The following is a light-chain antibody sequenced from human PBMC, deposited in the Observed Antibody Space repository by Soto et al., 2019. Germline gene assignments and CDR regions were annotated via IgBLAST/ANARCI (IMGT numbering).Light chain of an antibody. CDR2: DVS. CDR1: QSLGTW. CDR3: QQSFSYPLT. J-gene: IGKJ4*01. V-gene: IGKV1-5*01. Sequence: DIQMTQSPSNLSASVGDRVIITCRASQSLGTWLAWYQQKPGTAPVLLIYDVSILESGVPSRFSGSGSGTDFTLSISSLQPDDFATYYCQQSFSYPLTFGGGTKVEIK.